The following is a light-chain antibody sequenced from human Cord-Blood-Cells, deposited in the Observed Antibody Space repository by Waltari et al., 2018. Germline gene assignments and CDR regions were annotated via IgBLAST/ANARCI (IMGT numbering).Light chain of an antibody. J-gene: IGKJ4*01. CDR3: QQLNSYPT. Sequence: EIVLTQSPATLSLSPGERATLSCRASQSVSSYLAWYQQKPGQAPRLLIYDASNRATGIPARFSGSGSGTDFTLTISSLEPEDFAVYYCQQLNSYPTFGGGTKVEIK. CDR2: DAS. CDR1: QSVSSY. V-gene: IGKV3-11*01.